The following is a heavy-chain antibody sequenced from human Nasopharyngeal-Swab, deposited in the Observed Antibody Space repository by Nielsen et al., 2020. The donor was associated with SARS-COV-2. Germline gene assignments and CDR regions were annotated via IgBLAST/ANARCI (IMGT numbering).Heavy chain of an antibody. CDR1: GYTFTGYY. CDR2: INPNSGGT. D-gene: IGHD6-19*01. V-gene: IGHV1-2*04. J-gene: IGHJ4*02. Sequence: ASVKVSCKASGYTFTGYYMHWVRQAPGQGLEWMGWINPNSGGTNYAQKFQGWATMTRDTSISTAYMELSRLRSDDTAVHYCARDSGAVGTDYWGQGTLVTVSS. CDR3: ARDSGAVGTDY.